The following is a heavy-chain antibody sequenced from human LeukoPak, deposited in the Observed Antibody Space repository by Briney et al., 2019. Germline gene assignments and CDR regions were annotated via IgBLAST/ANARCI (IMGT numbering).Heavy chain of an antibody. Sequence: GGSLRLSXVASEFTVSNYYMSWVRQAPGKGLEWVSLISGGGSTYYTDSVKGRFTISRDNSKNTVYLQMNSLRPEDTAVYYCARSNTNCYCFDYWGQGTLVTVSS. D-gene: IGHD2-2*01. CDR2: ISGGGST. CDR3: ARSNTNCYCFDY. J-gene: IGHJ4*02. V-gene: IGHV3-66*02. CDR1: EFTVSNYY.